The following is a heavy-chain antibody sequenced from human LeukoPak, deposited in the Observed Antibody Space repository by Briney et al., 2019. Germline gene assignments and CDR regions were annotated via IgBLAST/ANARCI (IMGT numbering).Heavy chain of an antibody. CDR1: SVSMSTGSYY. V-gene: IGHV4-39*01. Sequence: KPSETLSLTCNVSSVSMSTGSYYWGWIRQPPGKGLEWIGSIYYSGSTYYNPSLKSRVTMSVDTPKNQFSLKVSSVTAADTAVYYCARHIAASRYCSTTTCYSADHWSQGTLVTVSS. J-gene: IGHJ4*02. D-gene: IGHD2-2*01. CDR2: IYYSGST. CDR3: ARHIAASRYCSTTTCYSADH.